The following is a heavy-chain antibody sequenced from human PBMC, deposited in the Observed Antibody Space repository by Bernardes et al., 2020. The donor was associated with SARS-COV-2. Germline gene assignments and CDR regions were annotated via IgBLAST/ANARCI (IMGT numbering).Heavy chain of an antibody. CDR1: GFSLSPSGVG. CDR2: IYWDDDK. V-gene: IGHV2-5*02. CDR3: AHKNAVAFDY. Sequence: FGHTLWKPTLTLPLTCPFSGFSLSPSGVGVGWIRQPPGKALEWLALIYWDDDKRYSPSLKSRLTITKDTSKNQVVLTMTNMDPVDTATYYCAHKNAVAFDYWGQGTLVTVSS. D-gene: IGHD6-19*01. J-gene: IGHJ4*02.